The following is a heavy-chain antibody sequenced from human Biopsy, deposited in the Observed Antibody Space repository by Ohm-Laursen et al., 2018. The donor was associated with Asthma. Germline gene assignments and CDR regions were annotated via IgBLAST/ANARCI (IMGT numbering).Heavy chain of an antibody. J-gene: IGHJ4*02. D-gene: IGHD2-21*01. CDR3: AKDERAYYGSDSKYMQPVPLGD. Sequence: SLRPSCAASGFTFSGSWMIWVRQAPGKGLQWLAFIKPDGSQTYYADSVKGRFTISRDKSDNTLYLQMNSLTAEDTAVYHCAKDERAYYGSDSKYMQPVPLGDWGQGTVVIVSA. V-gene: IGHV3-7*03. CDR2: IKPDGSQT. CDR1: GFTFSGSW.